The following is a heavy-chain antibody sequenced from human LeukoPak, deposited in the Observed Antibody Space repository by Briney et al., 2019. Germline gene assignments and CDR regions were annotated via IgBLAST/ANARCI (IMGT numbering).Heavy chain of an antibody. D-gene: IGHD5-24*01. V-gene: IGHV1-2*02. Sequence: ASVKVSCKASGYTLADYHTIWVRQAPGQGLEWMAWMKPNSGGINYAQEFQGRVTVTRDTSISTAFMELSSLRSDDTAIYYCARDPVDGYSHYDYWGQGTLATVSS. J-gene: IGHJ4*02. CDR1: GYTLADYH. CDR2: MKPNSGGI. CDR3: ARDPVDGYSHYDY.